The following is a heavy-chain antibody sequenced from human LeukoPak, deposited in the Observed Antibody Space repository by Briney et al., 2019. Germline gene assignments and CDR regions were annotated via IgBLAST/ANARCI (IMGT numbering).Heavy chain of an antibody. Sequence: ASVKVSCKASGYTFTGYYMHWVRQAPGQGLEWMGRINPDSGGTNYAQKFQGRVTMTRDTSISTAYMELSRLRSDNTAVYYCARSIQLWQRGAFDYWGQGTLVTVSS. V-gene: IGHV1-2*06. CDR3: ARSIQLWQRGAFDY. CDR1: GYTFTGYY. CDR2: INPDSGGT. J-gene: IGHJ4*02. D-gene: IGHD5-18*01.